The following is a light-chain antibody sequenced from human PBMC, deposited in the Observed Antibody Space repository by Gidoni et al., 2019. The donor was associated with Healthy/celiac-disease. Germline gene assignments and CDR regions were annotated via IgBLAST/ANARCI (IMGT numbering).Light chain of an antibody. CDR3: SSYTSSSTLDVV. Sequence: QSALTQPGSVSGSPGQSITISCTGTSSDVGGYNYVSWYQQHPGKAPKLMIYDVSNRPSGVSNRFSGSKSGNTASLTISGLQAEDEADYYCSSYTSSSTLDVVFGGGTKLTVL. CDR2: DVS. J-gene: IGLJ2*01. V-gene: IGLV2-14*03. CDR1: SSDVGGYNY.